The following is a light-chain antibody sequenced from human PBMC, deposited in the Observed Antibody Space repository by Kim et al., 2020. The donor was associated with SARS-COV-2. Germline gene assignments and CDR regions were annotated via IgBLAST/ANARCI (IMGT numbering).Light chain of an antibody. V-gene: IGLV3-25*03. J-gene: IGLJ3*02. CDR3: RSADSSGTWV. Sequence: SYELTQPPSVSVSPGQTARITCSGDALPKQYAYWYQQKPGQAPVLVIYKDSERPSGIPERFSGSSSGTTVTLTISGVQAEDEADYYCRSADSSGTWVSSGGTQLTVL. CDR1: ALPKQY. CDR2: KDS.